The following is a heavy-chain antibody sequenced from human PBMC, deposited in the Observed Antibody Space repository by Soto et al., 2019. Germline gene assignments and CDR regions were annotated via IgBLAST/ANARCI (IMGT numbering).Heavy chain of an antibody. CDR3: ERRGKSSGCAPDS. CDR2: ISHTGSS. Sequence: QVQLRQWGAGLLEPSDTLSLTCAVYGGSFNEYYWNWIRQSPGKGLECIGEISHTGSSDYNPSLRSRATIIVHLYRNLISLKLATVAAADTAVYYCERRGKSSGCAPDSWGQGTLVTVSS. V-gene: IGHV4-34*01. CDR1: GGSFNEYY. J-gene: IGHJ4*02. D-gene: IGHD6-19*01.